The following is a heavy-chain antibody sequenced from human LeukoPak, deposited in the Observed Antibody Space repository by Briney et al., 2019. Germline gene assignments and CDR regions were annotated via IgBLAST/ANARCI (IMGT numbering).Heavy chain of an antibody. CDR1: GFTFSLYV. CDR2: ISASGGSR. Sequence: GGSLRLSCAASGFTFSLYVMSWVRQAPGKGLEWVSGISASGGSRYYADSVKGRFTISRDNSGNTVFLQVNSLRGDDTAVYYCAQDRGATVTTFAHWGLGTLVTVSS. D-gene: IGHD4-17*01. V-gene: IGHV3-23*01. CDR3: AQDRGATVTTFAH. J-gene: IGHJ4*02.